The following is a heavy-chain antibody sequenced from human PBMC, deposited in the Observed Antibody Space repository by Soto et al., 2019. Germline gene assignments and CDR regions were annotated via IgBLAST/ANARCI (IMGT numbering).Heavy chain of an antibody. CDR3: ARQGRVLWFGELLSWFDP. CDR1: GGSISSSSDY. Sequence: PSETLSLTCSVSGGSISSSSDYWGWIRQPPGKGLEWIGSIYYSGSTYYNPSLKSRVTISVDTSKNQFSLKLSSVTAADTAVYYCARQGRVLWFGELLSWFDPWGQGTLVTVSS. V-gene: IGHV4-39*01. D-gene: IGHD3-10*01. CDR2: IYYSGST. J-gene: IGHJ5*02.